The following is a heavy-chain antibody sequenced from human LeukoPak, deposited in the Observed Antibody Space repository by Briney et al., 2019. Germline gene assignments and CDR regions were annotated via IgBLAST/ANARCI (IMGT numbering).Heavy chain of an antibody. J-gene: IGHJ4*02. Sequence: SETLSLTCTVSGGSISSYYWSWIRQPPGEGLEWIGYVLYSGSTKYYPSLKSRVTISVDTSKNQFSLKLSSVTAADTAVYYCARFDWNDFLDYWGQGTLVTVSS. D-gene: IGHD1-1*01. CDR3: ARFDWNDFLDY. CDR2: VLYSGST. CDR1: GGSISSYY. V-gene: IGHV4-59*01.